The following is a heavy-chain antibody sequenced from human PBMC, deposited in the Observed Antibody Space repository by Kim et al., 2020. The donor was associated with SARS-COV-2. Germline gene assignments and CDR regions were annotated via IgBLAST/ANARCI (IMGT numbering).Heavy chain of an antibody. CDR1: GFTFSNAW. J-gene: IGHJ4*01. CDR3: TTVGAFGEVKYFFDY. V-gene: IGHV3-15*01. CDR2: INSKTDGGTT. D-gene: IGHD3-3*01. Sequence: GGSLRLSCAASGFTFSNAWMSWVRHIPGMGLEWVGRINSKTDGGTTDYAAPVKGRFTVPRDDSKNTLFLQMNSLETEDTAMYYCTTVGAFGEVKYFFDY.